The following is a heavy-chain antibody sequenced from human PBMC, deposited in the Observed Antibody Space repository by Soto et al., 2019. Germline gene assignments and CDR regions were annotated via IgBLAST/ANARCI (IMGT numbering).Heavy chain of an antibody. CDR1: GFTFSSYS. Sequence: PGGSLRLSCAASGFTFSSYSMNWVRQAPGKGLEWVSYISSSSSTIYYADSVKGRFTISRDNAKNTLYLQMNSLIAEDTALYYCGRDNRNGIDYWGQGTLVTVSS. J-gene: IGHJ4*02. CDR2: ISSSSSTI. V-gene: IGHV3-48*04. D-gene: IGHD3-16*02. CDR3: GRDNRNGIDY.